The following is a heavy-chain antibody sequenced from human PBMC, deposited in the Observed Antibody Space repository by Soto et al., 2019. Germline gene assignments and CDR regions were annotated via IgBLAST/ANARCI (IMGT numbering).Heavy chain of an antibody. CDR2: ISWNSGSI. CDR1: GFTFDDYA. Sequence: EVQLVESGGGLVQPGRSLRLSCAASGFTFDDYAMHWVRQAPGKGLEWVSGISWNSGSIGYADSVKGRFTISRDNAKNSLYLQMNSLRAEDPALYYCAKDLTRYGDYYFDYWGQGTLVTVSS. J-gene: IGHJ4*02. V-gene: IGHV3-9*01. CDR3: AKDLTRYGDYYFDY. D-gene: IGHD4-17*01.